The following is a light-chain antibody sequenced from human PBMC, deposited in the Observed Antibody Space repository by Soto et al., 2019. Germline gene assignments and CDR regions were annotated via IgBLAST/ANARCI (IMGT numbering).Light chain of an antibody. CDR3: QQYGNSRT. V-gene: IGKV3-20*01. CDR2: GAS. CDR1: QSVSNNY. J-gene: IGKJ1*01. Sequence: EIVLTQSPGTLSLSQGERATLSCRASQSVSNNYLAWYQQKPGQAPRLLIYGASNRATGIPDRFSGSGSGTDFTLTISRLEPEDFAVYYCQQYGNSRTFGQGTKVDIK.